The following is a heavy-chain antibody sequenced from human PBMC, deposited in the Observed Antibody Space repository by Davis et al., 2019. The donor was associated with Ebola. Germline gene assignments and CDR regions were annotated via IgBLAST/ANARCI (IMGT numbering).Heavy chain of an antibody. Sequence: PGGSLRLSCAASGFTFSSYGMHWVRQAPGKGLEWVAFIRYDGSNKYYADSVKGRFTISRDNSKNTLYLQMNSLRAEDTAVYYCAKLAVGGIYYYYYMDVWGKGTTVTVSS. J-gene: IGHJ6*03. CDR3: AKLAVGGIYYYYYMDV. CDR1: GFTFSSYG. CDR2: IRYDGSNK. D-gene: IGHD6-19*01. V-gene: IGHV3-30*02.